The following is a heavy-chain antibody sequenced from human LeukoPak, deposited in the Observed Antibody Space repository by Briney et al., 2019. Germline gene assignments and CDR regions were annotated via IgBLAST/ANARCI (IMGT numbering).Heavy chain of an antibody. CDR1: GFTFSRYS. J-gene: IGHJ3*02. V-gene: IGHV3-21*01. CDR2: ISGSSSYI. CDR3: ARGGFGLSDAFDI. Sequence: GGSLRLSCAASGFTFSRYSINWVRQAPGKGLEWVSSISGSSSYIYYADSVKGRFTISRDNAKNSLYLQMNSLRAEDTAVYYCARGGFGLSDAFDIWGQGTMVTVSS. D-gene: IGHD3-10*01.